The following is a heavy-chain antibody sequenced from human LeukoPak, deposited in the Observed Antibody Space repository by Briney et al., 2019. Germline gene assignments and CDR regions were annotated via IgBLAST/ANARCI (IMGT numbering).Heavy chain of an antibody. Sequence: GGSLRLSCTASGFTFNYYAMHWVRQAPGKGLESVAVISYDGAKEYYAGSVKGRFTISRDNSKNALYLQMNSLRGDDSAVYYCARGENDFWSGYPDYWGQGTLVTVSP. J-gene: IGHJ4*02. D-gene: IGHD3-3*01. V-gene: IGHV3-30-3*01. CDR3: ARGENDFWSGYPDY. CDR1: GFTFNYYA. CDR2: ISYDGAKE.